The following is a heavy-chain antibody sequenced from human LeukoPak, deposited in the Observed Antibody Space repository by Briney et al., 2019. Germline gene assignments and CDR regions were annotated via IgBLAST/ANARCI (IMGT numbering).Heavy chain of an antibody. CDR2: ISAYSGNT. CDR3: AWSSGYFYEYLQH. CDR1: GYTFANSN. J-gene: IGHJ1*01. V-gene: IGHV1-18*01. D-gene: IGHD3-22*01. Sequence: ASVKVSCKASGYTFANSNFNWVRQAPGQGLEWMGWISAYSGNTNYAQKPQGRVTMTTDTSTSTAYMELRSLRSDDTAVYYCAWSSGYFYEYLQHWGQGTLVTVSS.